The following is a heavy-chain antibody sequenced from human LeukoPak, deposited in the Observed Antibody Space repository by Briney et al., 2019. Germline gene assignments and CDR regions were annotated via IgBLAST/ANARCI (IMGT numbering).Heavy chain of an antibody. Sequence: GESLKISCKGSGSSFTSFWIGWVRQMPAKGLEWMGIIYPGDSDTRYSPSFQGQVTISADKSISTAYLQWSSLKASDTALYYCARTVEMATSYSDYWGQGTLVTVSS. J-gene: IGHJ4*02. CDR1: GSSFTSFW. CDR3: ARTVEMATSYSDY. V-gene: IGHV5-51*01. D-gene: IGHD5-24*01. CDR2: IYPGDSDT.